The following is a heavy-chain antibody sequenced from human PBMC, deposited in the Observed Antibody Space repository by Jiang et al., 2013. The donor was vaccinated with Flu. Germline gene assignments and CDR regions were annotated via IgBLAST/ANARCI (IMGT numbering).Heavy chain of an antibody. CDR1: SVAGNSVA. D-gene: IGHD2-2*01. V-gene: IGHV6-1*01. CDR2: TFYRSKWYN. Sequence: SVAGNSVAWNWLRQSPSRGLEWLGRTFYRSKWYNEYALSLKSRVTINAGTSKNQFSLQLNSVTPEDTAFYYCARARYSSTPYFDYWGQGSPGHRLL. J-gene: IGHJ4*02. CDR3: ARARYSSTPYFDY.